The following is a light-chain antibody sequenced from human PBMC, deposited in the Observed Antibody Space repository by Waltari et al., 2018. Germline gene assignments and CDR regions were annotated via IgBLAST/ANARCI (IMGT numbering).Light chain of an antibody. V-gene: IGKV3-20*01. CDR3: QQYGSSPRT. CDR1: QSVSRSY. J-gene: IGKJ2*02. Sequence: EIVLTQSPGTLSLSPGERATLSCRASQSVSRSYLAWYQQKPGQAPRLHIYGASSRATGLTDRFSGRGSGTDFTITISRLEPEDFAVYYCQQYGSSPRTFGQGTKLEIK. CDR2: GAS.